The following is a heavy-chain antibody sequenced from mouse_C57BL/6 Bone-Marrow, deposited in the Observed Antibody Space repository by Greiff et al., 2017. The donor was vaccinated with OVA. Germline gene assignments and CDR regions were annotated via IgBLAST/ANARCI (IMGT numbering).Heavy chain of an antibody. D-gene: IGHD3-3*01. CDR3: ARGTEGGYWYFDV. J-gene: IGHJ1*03. CDR1: GFTFSDYY. CDR2: INYDGSST. Sequence: EVKLMESEGGLVQPGSSMKLSCTASGFTFSDYYMAWVRQVPEKGLEWVANINYDGSSTYYLDSLKSRFIISRDNAKNILYLQMSSLKSEDTATYYCARGTEGGYWYFDVWGTGTTVTVSS. V-gene: IGHV5-16*01.